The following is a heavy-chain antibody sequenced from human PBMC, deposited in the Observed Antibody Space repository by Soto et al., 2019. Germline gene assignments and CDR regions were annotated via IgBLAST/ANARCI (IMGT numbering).Heavy chain of an antibody. CDR2: IYPGDSDT. Sequence: GESLKISCKGFGYGFTSYWFGWVRQLPGKGLEWMGIIYPGDSDTRYSPSFQGQVTISADKSISTAYLQWSSLKASDTAMYYCARLGIAAAGTPGWFDPWGQGTLVTVSS. D-gene: IGHD6-13*01. J-gene: IGHJ5*02. CDR1: GYGFTSYW. CDR3: ARLGIAAAGTPGWFDP. V-gene: IGHV5-51*01.